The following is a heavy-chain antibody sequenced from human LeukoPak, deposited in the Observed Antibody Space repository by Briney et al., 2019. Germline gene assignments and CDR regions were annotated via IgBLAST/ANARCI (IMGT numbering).Heavy chain of an antibody. J-gene: IGHJ4*02. Sequence: PSETLSLTCTVSGGSISSYYWSWIRQPPGKGLEWIGYFSYSGNTNSNPSLKSRVTISVDTSKNQFSLKLSSVTAADTAVYHCARGPLDSGYTYFDYWGQGTLVTVSS. D-gene: IGHD5-12*01. CDR1: GGSISSYY. CDR3: ARGPLDSGYTYFDY. V-gene: IGHV4-59*01. CDR2: FSYSGNT.